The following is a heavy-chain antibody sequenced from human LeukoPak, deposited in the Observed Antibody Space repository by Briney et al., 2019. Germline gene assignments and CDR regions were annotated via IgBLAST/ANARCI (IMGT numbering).Heavy chain of an antibody. J-gene: IGHJ4*02. CDR2: INSDGSST. D-gene: IGHD3-16*01. CDR3: ARGVGGLIVKTQVDY. Sequence: GGSLRLSCAASGFTFSSYWMHWVRQAPGKGLVWVSRINSDGSSTSYADSVKGRFTISRDNAKNTLYLQMNSLRAEDTAVYYCARGVGGLIVKTQVDYWGQGTLVTVSS. V-gene: IGHV3-74*01. CDR1: GFTFSSYW.